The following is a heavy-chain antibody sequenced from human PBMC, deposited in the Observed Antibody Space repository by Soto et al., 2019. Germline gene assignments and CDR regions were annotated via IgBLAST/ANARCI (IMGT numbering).Heavy chain of an antibody. CDR1: GGTFSSNA. Sequence: QVQLVQSGAEVKKPGSSVKVSCKASGGTFSSNAFSWVRQAPGKGLEWMGGIIPIFGTRNYAQNFQGRVTITADESTGTVYMELSSRTSEDTALYYCARDPGSGNHTPPWFDTWGQGTLVIVSS. V-gene: IGHV1-69*12. CDR2: IIPIFGTR. CDR3: ARDPGSGNHTPPWFDT. J-gene: IGHJ5*02. D-gene: IGHD1-26*01.